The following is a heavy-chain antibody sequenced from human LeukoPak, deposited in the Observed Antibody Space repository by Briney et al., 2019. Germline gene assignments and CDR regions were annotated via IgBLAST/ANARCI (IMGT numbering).Heavy chain of an antibody. CDR1: GGSISSGSYY. CDR3: ARVYSSGWYWFDP. D-gene: IGHD6-19*01. Sequence: PSQTLSLTCTVSGGSISSGSYYWSWIRQPPGKGLEWIGSFYNSGSSYYNPSLKSRAAISIDTSKNQFSLKLSSVTAADTAVYYCARVYSSGWYWFDPWGQGTLVTVSS. J-gene: IGHJ5*02. V-gene: IGHV4-39*07. CDR2: FYNSGSS.